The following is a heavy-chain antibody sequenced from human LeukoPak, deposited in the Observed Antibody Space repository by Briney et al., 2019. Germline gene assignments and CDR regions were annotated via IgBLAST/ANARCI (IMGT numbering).Heavy chain of an antibody. D-gene: IGHD3-16*01. CDR3: FTSPDAFDI. CDR2: INPSGGST. V-gene: IGHV1-46*01. J-gene: IGHJ3*02. Sequence: ASVKVSCKASGYSFTSYYMHWVRQAPGQGLEWMGIINPSGGSTSYAQKFQGRVTMTRDMSTSTVYMELSSLRSEDTAVYYCFTSPDAFDIWGQGTMVTVSS. CDR1: GYSFTSYY.